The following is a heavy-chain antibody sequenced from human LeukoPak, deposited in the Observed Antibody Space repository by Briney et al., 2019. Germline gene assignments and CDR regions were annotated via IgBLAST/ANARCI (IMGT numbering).Heavy chain of an antibody. CDR2: IYYSGST. V-gene: IGHV4-39*07. CDR1: GGSISSSSYF. D-gene: IGHD3-9*01. J-gene: IGHJ4*02. CDR3: ARGRYDIRDFDY. Sequence: PSETLSLTCSVSGGSISSSSYFWGWIRQPPGKGPEWIGSIYYSGSTNYNPSLKSRVTISVDTSKNQFSLKLSSVTAADTAVYYCARGRYDIRDFDYWGQGTLVTVSS.